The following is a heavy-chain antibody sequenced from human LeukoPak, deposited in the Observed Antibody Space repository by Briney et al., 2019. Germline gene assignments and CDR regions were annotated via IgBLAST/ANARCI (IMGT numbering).Heavy chain of an antibody. CDR3: ARAVVAYYDNSGYLPPGYY. Sequence: ASVKVSCKASGYTFTGYYMHWVRQAPGQGPEWMGWINPNSGGTNYAQKFQGRVTITRDTSISTACMEMSRLRSDSPALLYCARAVVAYYDNSGYLPPGYYWGQGTLVTVSS. V-gene: IGHV1-2*02. D-gene: IGHD3-22*01. CDR2: INPNSGGT. J-gene: IGHJ4*02. CDR1: GYTFTGYY.